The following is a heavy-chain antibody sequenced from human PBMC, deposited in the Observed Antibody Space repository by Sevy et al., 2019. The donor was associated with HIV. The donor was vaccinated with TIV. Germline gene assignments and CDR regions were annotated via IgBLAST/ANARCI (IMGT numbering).Heavy chain of an antibody. CDR2: ISSSSSTI. D-gene: IGHD2-15*01. V-gene: IGHV3-48*01. J-gene: IGHJ3*02. CDR3: ARVGIVVGGAFDI. Sequence: GGSLRLSCAASGFTFSSYSMNWVRQAPGKGLEWVSYISSSSSTIYYADSVKGRFTISRENAKNSLYLQRNSLRAEDTAVYYCARVGIVVGGAFDIWGQGTMVTVSS. CDR1: GFTFSSYS.